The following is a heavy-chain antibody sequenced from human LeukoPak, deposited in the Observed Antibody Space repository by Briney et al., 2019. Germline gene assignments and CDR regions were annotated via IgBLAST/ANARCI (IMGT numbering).Heavy chain of an antibody. CDR2: IDHTGIT. Sequence: SETLSLTCTVSDDSITIYYWSWIRQPPGKGLEWIGYIDHTGITNYNPSLNSRVTISRDTSKNHFSLELSSATAADTAVYFCTTLGASTSFDYWGQGTLVTVSS. D-gene: IGHD1-26*01. J-gene: IGHJ4*02. CDR3: TTLGASTSFDY. CDR1: DDSITIYY. V-gene: IGHV4-59*01.